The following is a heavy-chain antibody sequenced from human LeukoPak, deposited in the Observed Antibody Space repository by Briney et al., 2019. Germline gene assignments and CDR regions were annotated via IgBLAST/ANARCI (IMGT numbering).Heavy chain of an antibody. CDR3: ARVGDTVFDY. CDR1: GFTFSSYE. J-gene: IGHJ4*02. V-gene: IGHV3-48*03. Sequence: GGSLRPSCAASGFTFSSYEMNWVRQAPGKGLEWVSYISSSGSTIYYADSVKGRFTISRDNAKNSLYLQMNSLRAEDTAVYYCARVGDTVFDYWGQGTLVTVSS. D-gene: IGHD3-10*01. CDR2: ISSSGSTI.